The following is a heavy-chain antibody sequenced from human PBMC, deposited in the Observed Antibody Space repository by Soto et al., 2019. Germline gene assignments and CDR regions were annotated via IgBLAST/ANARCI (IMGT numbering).Heavy chain of an antibody. CDR1: GFAFSSYG. CDR2: ISGNSANT. Sequence: EVQLLESGGGLVQHGESLRLSCAAPGFAFSSYGMSWVRQSPGKGLEGVSMISGNSANTYYADSVRGRFTISRDNSKNTLYLQMNSLRVEDTDVYYCARENWGKAFDIWGQGTMVTVSS. V-gene: IGHV3-23*01. J-gene: IGHJ3*02. CDR3: ARENWGKAFDI. D-gene: IGHD7-27*01.